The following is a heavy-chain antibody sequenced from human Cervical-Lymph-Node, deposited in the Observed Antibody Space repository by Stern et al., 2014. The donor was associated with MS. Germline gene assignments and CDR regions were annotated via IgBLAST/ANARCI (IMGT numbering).Heavy chain of an antibody. J-gene: IGHJ4*02. CDR1: GYTFTTYA. V-gene: IGHV7-4-1*02. Sequence: VQLVESGSEVKKPGASVKVSCKASGYTFTTYAMNWVRQAPGQGLEWMGWINTNTGNPTYAQCFTGRLVFSLDTSVTTAYLQISSLKADDTAVYYCVRHHGVDSSGWYGLDYWGQGTLVTVSS. CDR3: VRHHGVDSSGWYGLDY. D-gene: IGHD6-19*01. CDR2: INTNTGNP.